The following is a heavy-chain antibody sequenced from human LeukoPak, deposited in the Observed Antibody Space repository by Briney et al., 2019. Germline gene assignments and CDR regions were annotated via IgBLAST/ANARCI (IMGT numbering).Heavy chain of an antibody. J-gene: IGHJ4*02. CDR3: AREGAVYYDSSGYFDY. CDR2: INPSGGST. V-gene: IGHV1-46*01. D-gene: IGHD3-22*01. CDR1: GYTFTGYY. Sequence: ASVKVSCKASGYTFTGYYMHWVRQAPGQGLEWMGIINPSGGSTSYAQKFQGRVTMTRDTSTSTVYMELSSLRSEDTAVYYCAREGAVYYDSSGYFDYWGQGTLVTVSS.